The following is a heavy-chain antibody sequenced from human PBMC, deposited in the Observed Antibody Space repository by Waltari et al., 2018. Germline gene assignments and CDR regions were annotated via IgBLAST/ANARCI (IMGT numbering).Heavy chain of an antibody. CDR1: GDSISSFY. CDR2: IFYSGST. Sequence: QVQLQETGPGLVKPSETLSLTCTVSGDSISSFYWSWIRQPPGKGLEWIAYIFYSGSTSYNPSLKSRVTISVDTSKNQFSRNLRSLTAADTAVYYCARTNFLGGMDVWGQGTTVTVSS. V-gene: IGHV4-59*01. J-gene: IGHJ6*02. CDR3: ARTNFLGGMDV.